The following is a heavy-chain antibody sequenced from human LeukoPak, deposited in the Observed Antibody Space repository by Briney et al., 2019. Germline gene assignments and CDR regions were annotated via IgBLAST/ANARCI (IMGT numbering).Heavy chain of an antibody. CDR2: IYYSGST. CDR3: AREGPHLPYYYYMDV. V-gene: IGHV4-31*03. CDR1: GGSISSGGYY. J-gene: IGHJ6*03. Sequence: SQTLSLTCTVSGGSISSGGYYWSWIRQHPGKGLEWIGYIYYSGSTYYNPSLKSRVTISVDTSKNQFSLKLSSVTAADTAVYYCAREGPHLPYYYYMDVWGKGTTVTVSS.